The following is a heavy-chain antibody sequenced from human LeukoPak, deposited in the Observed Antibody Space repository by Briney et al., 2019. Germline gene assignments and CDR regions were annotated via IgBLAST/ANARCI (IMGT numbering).Heavy chain of an antibody. CDR3: AKDTIFDI. J-gene: IGHJ3*02. Sequence: AGGSLRLSCAASGFTFSNYAMSWVRQAPGKGLEWVSVTSGSGVYTYYTDSVKGRFTISRDNSKNTLYLQMNSPRAEDTAVYYCAKDTIFDIWGQGTMVTVSS. CDR2: TSGSGVYT. V-gene: IGHV3-23*01. D-gene: IGHD3-3*01. CDR1: GFTFSNYA.